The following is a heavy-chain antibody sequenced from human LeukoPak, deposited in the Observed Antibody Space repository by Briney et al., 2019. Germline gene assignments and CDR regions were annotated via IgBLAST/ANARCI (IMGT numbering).Heavy chain of an antibody. CDR1: GFTFSSYG. V-gene: IGHV3-30*02. CDR2: IRYDGSNK. Sequence: GGSLRLSCAASGFTFSSYGMHWVRQAPGKGLEWVAFIRYDGSNKYYADSVKGRFTVSRDNSKNTLYLQMNSLRAEDTAVYYCARDSPYYYDSSGYYENDAFDIWGQGTMVTVSS. D-gene: IGHD3-22*01. J-gene: IGHJ3*02. CDR3: ARDSPYYYDSSGYYENDAFDI.